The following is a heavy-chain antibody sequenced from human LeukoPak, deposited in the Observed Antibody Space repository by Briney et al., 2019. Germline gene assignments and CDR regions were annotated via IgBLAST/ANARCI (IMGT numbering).Heavy chain of an antibody. Sequence: GGSLRLSCAASGFTFSSYAMSWVRQAPGKGLEWVPAISGSGGSTYYADSVKGRFTISRDNSKNTLYLQMNSLRAEDTAVYYCAKPTDSSGYPLDFDYWGQGTLVTVSS. CDR2: ISGSGGST. J-gene: IGHJ4*02. V-gene: IGHV3-23*01. CDR1: GFTFSSYA. D-gene: IGHD6-19*01. CDR3: AKPTDSSGYPLDFDY.